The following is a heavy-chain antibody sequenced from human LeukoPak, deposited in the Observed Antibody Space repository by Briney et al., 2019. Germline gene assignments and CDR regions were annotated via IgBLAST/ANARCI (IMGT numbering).Heavy chain of an antibody. Sequence: PGGSLRLSCAASGFTFSSSAMSWVRQAPGKGLEWVSAISNNGGYTYYADSVQGRFTISRDNSKSTLCLQMNSLRVEDTAIYYCATRGLGSGAHFDYWGQGILVAVSS. CDR1: GFTFSSSA. J-gene: IGHJ4*02. D-gene: IGHD2-15*01. V-gene: IGHV3-23*01. CDR3: ATRGLGSGAHFDY. CDR2: ISNNGGYT.